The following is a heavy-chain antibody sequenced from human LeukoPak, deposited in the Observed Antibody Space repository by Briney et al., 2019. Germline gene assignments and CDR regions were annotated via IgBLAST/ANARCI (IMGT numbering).Heavy chain of an antibody. CDR3: AKGAYDSSGYYYESVRYFDY. CDR2: ISGSGGST. Sequence: GGSLRLSCAASGFTFSSYSMSWVRQAPGKGLEWVSTISGSGGSTYYADSVKGRFTISRDNSKDTLYLQMNSLRAEDTAVYYCAKGAYDSSGYYYESVRYFDYWGQGTLVTVSS. V-gene: IGHV3-23*01. CDR1: GFTFSSYS. D-gene: IGHD3-22*01. J-gene: IGHJ4*02.